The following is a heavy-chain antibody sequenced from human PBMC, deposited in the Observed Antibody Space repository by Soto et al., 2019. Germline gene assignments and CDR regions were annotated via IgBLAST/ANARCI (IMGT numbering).Heavy chain of an antibody. J-gene: IGHJ5*02. CDR1: EFSFSEYW. Sequence: EVQLVESGGGLVQPGRSLRLSCAASEFSFSEYWMAWVRQAPGKGLEWVANLDQGGGVKHYVDSVKVRFTISRDNAKNSLYLQIDSLRAEDTDVYYCACVGNWVDPWGPGTLDTVFS. CDR2: LDQGGGVK. D-gene: IGHD1-26*01. CDR3: ACVGNWVDP. V-gene: IGHV3-7*05.